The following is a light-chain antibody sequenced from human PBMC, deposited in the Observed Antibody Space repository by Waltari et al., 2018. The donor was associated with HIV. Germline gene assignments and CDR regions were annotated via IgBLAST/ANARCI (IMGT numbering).Light chain of an antibody. CDR2: ENY. V-gene: IGLV1-51*02. CDR1: SSNVGKRP. CDR3: GAWDDSLRAGI. J-gene: IGLJ2*01. Sequence: QSLLTQPPSVSAAPGQRVTISCSGSSSNVGKRPVSWYQQFPGAAPNLLIYENYQRPSDSPDRFSGSKSGSSATLDITGLQAEDEADYYCGAWDDSLRAGIFGGGTKLSVL.